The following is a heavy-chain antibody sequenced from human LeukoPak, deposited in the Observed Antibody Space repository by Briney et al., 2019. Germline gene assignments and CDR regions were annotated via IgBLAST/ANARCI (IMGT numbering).Heavy chain of an antibody. D-gene: IGHD3-3*01. CDR3: ARDNRVITIFGVVTRWWFDP. CDR1: GFAVSSNY. Sequence: GGSLRLSCAASGFAVSSNYMSWVRQAPGTGLEWVSIVYSDGRTFYTDSVKGRFTVSRDSSKNTLHLEMNSLRVEDTAIYYCARDNRVITIFGVVTRWWFDPWGQGSLVTVSS. V-gene: IGHV3-53*01. J-gene: IGHJ5*02. CDR2: VYSDGRT.